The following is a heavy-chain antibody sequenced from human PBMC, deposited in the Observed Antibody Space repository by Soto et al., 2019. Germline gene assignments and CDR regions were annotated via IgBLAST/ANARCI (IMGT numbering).Heavy chain of an antibody. CDR2: ISTSGATT. CDR3: AKDPMVRDCSGGTCYFDY. Sequence: PGGSLRLSCAAARLTFISFAMSCVRQAPGKGLEWVSAISTSGATTYYADSVKGRFTISRDNSKNTLYLRMNTLTADDTAVYYCAKDPMVRDCSGGTCYFDYWGQGT. J-gene: IGHJ4*02. CDR1: RLTFISFA. D-gene: IGHD2-15*01. V-gene: IGHV3-23*01.